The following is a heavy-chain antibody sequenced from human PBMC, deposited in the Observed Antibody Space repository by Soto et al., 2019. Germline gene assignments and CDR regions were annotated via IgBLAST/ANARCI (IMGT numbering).Heavy chain of an antibody. CDR3: ARDDYSSSSEYYYYYYYMDV. V-gene: IGHV3-48*01. D-gene: IGHD6-6*01. Sequence: PWGSLRLSCAASGFTFSSYSMNWVRQAPGKGLEWVSYISSSSSTIYYADSVKGRFTISRDNAKNSLYLQMNSLRAEDTAVYYCARDDYSSSSEYYYYYYYMDVWGKGTTVTVSS. CDR1: GFTFSSYS. J-gene: IGHJ6*03. CDR2: ISSSSSTI.